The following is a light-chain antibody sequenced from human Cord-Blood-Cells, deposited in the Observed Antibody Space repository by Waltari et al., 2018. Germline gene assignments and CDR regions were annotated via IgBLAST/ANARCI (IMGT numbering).Light chain of an antibody. CDR1: SSHIGNKS. V-gene: IGLV1-36*01. CDR2: YDD. CDR3: AAWDDSLNGVV. Sequence: QSVLTQPPSVSEAPRQRVTITCSGSSSHIGNKSVNWYQQLPGKAPKLLIYYDDLLPSGVSDRFSGSKSGTSASLAISGLQSEDEADYYCAAWDDSLNGVVFGGGTKLTVL. J-gene: IGLJ2*01.